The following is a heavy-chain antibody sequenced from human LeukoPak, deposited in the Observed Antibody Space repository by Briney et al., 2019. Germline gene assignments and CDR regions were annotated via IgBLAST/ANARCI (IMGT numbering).Heavy chain of an antibody. CDR3: ARRVGESSGWLFDY. CDR1: GYSFSSYW. CDR2: IYPGDSDT. D-gene: IGHD6-19*01. Sequence: GESLKISCKGLGYSFSSYWNAWVRQRPGKGLEWMGIIYPGDSDTRYSPSFQGQVTISADKSISTAYLQWSSLKASDTAMYYCARRVGESSGWLFDYWGQGTLVTVSS. V-gene: IGHV5-51*01. J-gene: IGHJ4*02.